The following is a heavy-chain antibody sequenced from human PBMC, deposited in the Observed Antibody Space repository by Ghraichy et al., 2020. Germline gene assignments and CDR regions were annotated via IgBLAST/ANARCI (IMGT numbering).Heavy chain of an antibody. CDR2: IYYSGST. CDR1: GGSISSYY. J-gene: IGHJ4*02. V-gene: IGHV4-59*01. D-gene: IGHD3-22*01. CDR3: ARVVYRGRSRIVVAPEWRFDY. Sequence: SETLSLTCTVSGGSISSYYWSWIRQPPGKGLEWIGYIYYSGSTNYNPSLKSRVTISVDTSKNQFSLKLSSVTAADTAVYYCARVVYRGRSRIVVAPEWRFDYWGQGTLVTVSS.